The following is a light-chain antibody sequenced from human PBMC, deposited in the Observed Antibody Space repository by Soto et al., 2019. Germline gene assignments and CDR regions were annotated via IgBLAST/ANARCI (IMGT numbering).Light chain of an antibody. CDR3: QQYNDWPYN. CDR1: QSVDSN. Sequence: EVVMTQSPATLSVSPGERATLSCRASQSVDSNLAWYQQKPGQAPRLLIYRASTRAAGIPDTFSGSGSGTEFTLTISRLQSEDFAVYYCQQYNDWPYNLGQGTKLDSK. J-gene: IGKJ2*01. CDR2: RAS. V-gene: IGKV3-15*01.